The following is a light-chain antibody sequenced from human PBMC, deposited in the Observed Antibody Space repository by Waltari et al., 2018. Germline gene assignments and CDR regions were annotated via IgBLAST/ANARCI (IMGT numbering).Light chain of an antibody. CDR3: GTWDSSLSAEL. CDR2: ENN. V-gene: IGLV1-51*02. J-gene: IGLJ3*02. CDR1: SSNIGNNY. Sequence: QSVLTQPPSVSAAPGQQVTISCSGGSSNIGNNYVSWYQQLPGAAPRLLIFENNKRPSGIPDRFFASKSGTSATLAITALQTGDEADYYCGTWDSSLSAELFGGGTKVTVL.